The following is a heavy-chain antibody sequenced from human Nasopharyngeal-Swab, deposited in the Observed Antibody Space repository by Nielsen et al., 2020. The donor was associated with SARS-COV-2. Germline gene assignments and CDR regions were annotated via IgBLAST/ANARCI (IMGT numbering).Heavy chain of an antibody. V-gene: IGHV4-31*03. CDR3: AAPWGSGTVAYFDY. CDR1: GGSISSGGYY. CDR2: IYYSGST. Sequence: SETLSLTCTVSGGSISSGGYYWRWIRQHPGKGLEWIGYIYYSGSTYYNPSLKSRVTISVDTSKNQFSLKLSSVTAADTAVYYCAAPWGSGTVAYFDYWGQGTLVTVSS. D-gene: IGHD3-16*01. J-gene: IGHJ4*02.